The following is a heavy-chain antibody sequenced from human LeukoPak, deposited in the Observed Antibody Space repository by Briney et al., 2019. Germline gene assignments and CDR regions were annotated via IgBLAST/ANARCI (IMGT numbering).Heavy chain of an antibody. Sequence: GGSLRLSCAASGFSFSNFAMTWVRQAPGKGLEWVSSITGGHFPTYYTDSVRGRFTISRDNSENTLYLQMNSLRGDDTAVYYCTRDPSGDYVGAFESWGRGTLVTVS. CDR1: GFSFSNFA. J-gene: IGHJ5*01. CDR2: ITGGHFPT. D-gene: IGHD4-17*01. CDR3: TRDPSGDYVGAFES. V-gene: IGHV3-23*01.